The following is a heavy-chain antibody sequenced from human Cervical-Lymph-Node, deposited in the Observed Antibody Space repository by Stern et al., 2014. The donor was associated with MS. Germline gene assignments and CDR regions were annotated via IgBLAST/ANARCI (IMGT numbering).Heavy chain of an antibody. J-gene: IGHJ6*02. D-gene: IGHD3-22*01. Sequence: QVQLMQSGAEVKKPGSSVKVSCKASGGTFSSYAISWVRQAPGQGLEWMGGIIPIFGTANYAQKFQGRVTITADESTSTAYMELSSLRSEDTAVYYCARGAYYYDSSGYYYYGMDVWGQGTTVTVSS. CDR1: GGTFSSYA. CDR3: ARGAYYYDSSGYYYYGMDV. CDR2: IIPIFGTA. V-gene: IGHV1-69*01.